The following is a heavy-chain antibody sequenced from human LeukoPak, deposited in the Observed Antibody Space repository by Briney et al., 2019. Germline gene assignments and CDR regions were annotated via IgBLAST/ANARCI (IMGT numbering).Heavy chain of an antibody. V-gene: IGHV4-59*01. Sequence: SETLSLTCTVSGGSISSYYWSWIRQPPGKGLEWIGYIYYSGSTNYNPSLKSRVTISVDTSKNQFSLKLSSVTAADTAVYYCARVAHIVVVPAYLLYYYMDVWGKGTTVTISS. D-gene: IGHD2-2*01. CDR1: GGSISSYY. CDR3: ARVAHIVVVPAYLLYYYMDV. J-gene: IGHJ6*03. CDR2: IYYSGST.